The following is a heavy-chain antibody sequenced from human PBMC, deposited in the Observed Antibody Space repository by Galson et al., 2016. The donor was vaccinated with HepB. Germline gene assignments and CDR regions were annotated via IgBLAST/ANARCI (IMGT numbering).Heavy chain of an antibody. D-gene: IGHD6-19*01. CDR3: AHRTIGGAGPTPFDY. CDR2: IYWDDDK. J-gene: IGHJ4*02. Sequence: PALVKPTQTLTLTCTFSGFSLSTSGVGVAWIRQPPEKALEWLALIYWDDDKGYSPSLKSRLTISKDTSKNQVVLTMTNMDPVDTATYYCAHRTIGGAGPTPFDYWGQGTLVTVSS. V-gene: IGHV2-5*02. CDR1: GFSLSTSGVG.